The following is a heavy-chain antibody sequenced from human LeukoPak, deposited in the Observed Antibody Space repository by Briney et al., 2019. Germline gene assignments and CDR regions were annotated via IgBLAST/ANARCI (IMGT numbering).Heavy chain of an antibody. CDR3: AKDRGVGNIEVEPAAILYDY. D-gene: IGHD2-2*01. J-gene: IGHJ4*02. Sequence: GGSLRLSCAASGFTFSSYAMSWVRQAPGKGLEWVSAISGSGGSTYYADSVKGRFTISRDNSKNTLYLQIKSLEAEDTAVYYCAKDRGVGNIEVEPAAILYDYWAREPWSPSPQ. V-gene: IGHV3-23*01. CDR2: ISGSGGST. CDR1: GFTFSSYA.